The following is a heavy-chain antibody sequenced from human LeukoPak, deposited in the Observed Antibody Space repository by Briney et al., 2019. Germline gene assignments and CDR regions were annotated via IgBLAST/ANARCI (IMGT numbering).Heavy chain of an antibody. CDR1: GYTFSNYG. CDR2: ISAYNGNT. CDR3: ARDARGSPLSGSDC. D-gene: IGHD2-15*01. V-gene: IGHV1-18*01. J-gene: IGHJ4*02. Sequence: ASVKVSCKASGYTFSNYGVHWMRQAPGQGLEWMGWISAYNGNTNYAQKLQDKVTMTTDTSTSTAYTELRSLTSDDTAVYYCARDARGSPLSGSDCWGQGTLVTVSS.